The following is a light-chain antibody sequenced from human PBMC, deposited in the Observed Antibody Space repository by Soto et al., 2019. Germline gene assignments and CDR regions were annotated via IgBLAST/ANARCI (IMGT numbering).Light chain of an antibody. Sequence: QSALTQPRSVSGSPGQSVTISCTGTSSDVGGYNYVSWYQQHPGKAPKLMIYDVSKRPSGVPDRFSGSKSGNTASLTISGLQAEDEADYYCCSYAGSYIDVVFSGGTKLTVL. J-gene: IGLJ2*01. V-gene: IGLV2-11*01. CDR3: CSYAGSYIDVV. CDR2: DVS. CDR1: SSDVGGYNY.